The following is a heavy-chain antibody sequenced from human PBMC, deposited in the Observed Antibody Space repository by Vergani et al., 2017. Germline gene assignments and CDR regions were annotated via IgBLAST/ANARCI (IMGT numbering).Heavy chain of an antibody. Sequence: EVQLLESGGGLVQPGGSLRLSCAASGFTFSSYAMSWVRQAPGKGLEWVSSISSSSSYIYYADSVKGRFTISRDNAKNSLYLQMNSLRAEDTAVYYCTVVPAAILWFDPWGQGTLVTVSS. J-gene: IGHJ5*02. V-gene: IGHV3-21*04. CDR1: GFTFSSYA. CDR2: ISSSSSYI. D-gene: IGHD2-2*02. CDR3: TVVPAAILWFDP.